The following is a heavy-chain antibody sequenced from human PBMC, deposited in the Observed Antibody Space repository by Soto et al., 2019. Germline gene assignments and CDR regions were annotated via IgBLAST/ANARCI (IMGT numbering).Heavy chain of an antibody. CDR3: VRENYYYGMDV. CDR2: IKSGGNT. J-gene: IGHJ6*02. V-gene: IGHV3-66*01. Sequence: EVQLVESGGGLVQPGGSLRLSCAASGFTVSTDWMYWVRQAPGKGLEWISVIKSGGNTHYADSVEGRFSISRDNSKNTVYLQMNRLRGEDTAVYYCVRENYYYGMDVWGQGTTVTVSS. CDR1: GFTVSTDW.